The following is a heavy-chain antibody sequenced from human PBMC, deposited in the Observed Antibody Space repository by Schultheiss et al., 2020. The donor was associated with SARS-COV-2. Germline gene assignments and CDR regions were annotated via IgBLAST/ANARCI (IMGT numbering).Heavy chain of an antibody. CDR3: VRVWYYGSGTRRTDDF. D-gene: IGHD3-10*01. J-gene: IGHJ4*02. CDR2: ISSNGGST. CDR1: GFTFSSYS. V-gene: IGHV3-64*04. Sequence: GGSLRLSCAASGFTFSSYSMNWVRQAPGKGLEYVSAISSNGGSTYYADSVKGRFTISRDNAKNSVYLQMNSLRAEDTALYYCVRVWYYGSGTRRTDDFWGQGSLVTVSS.